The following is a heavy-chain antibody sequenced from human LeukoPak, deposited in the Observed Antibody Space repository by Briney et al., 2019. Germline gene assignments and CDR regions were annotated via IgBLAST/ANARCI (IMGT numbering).Heavy chain of an antibody. CDR3: AKGSTSYYYYMDV. J-gene: IGHJ6*03. D-gene: IGHD2-2*01. CDR2: INPNSGGT. V-gene: IGHV1-2*02. Sequence: GASVKVSCKASGYTFTGYYMHWVRQAPGQGLEWMGWINPNSGGTNYAQKFQGRATMTRDTSISTAYMELSRLRSDDTAVYYCAKGSTSYYYYMDVWGKGTTVTVSS. CDR1: GYTFTGYY.